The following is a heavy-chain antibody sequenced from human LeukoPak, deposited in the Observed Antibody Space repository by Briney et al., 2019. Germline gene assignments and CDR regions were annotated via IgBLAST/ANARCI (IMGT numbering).Heavy chain of an antibody. Sequence: SETLSLTCTVAGGSISSYYWSWIRQPPGKGLEWIGYIYYSGSTNYNPSLKSRVTISVDTSKNQFSLKLSSVTAADTAVYYCARLGYDILTGYIYYYYYMDVWGKGTTVTISS. CDR2: IYYSGST. D-gene: IGHD3-9*01. V-gene: IGHV4-59*01. CDR1: GGSISSYY. CDR3: ARLGYDILTGYIYYYYYMDV. J-gene: IGHJ6*03.